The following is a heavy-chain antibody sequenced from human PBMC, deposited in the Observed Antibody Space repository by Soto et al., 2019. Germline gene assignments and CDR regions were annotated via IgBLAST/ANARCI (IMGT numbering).Heavy chain of an antibody. Sequence: QVQLVQSGAEVKKPGASVKVSCKASGDTFTDYYIHWVRQAPGQGLEWMGTVNPSGGHTTYAQHFLGRMTMTRDTYTSTLYMEVTSLTSEDTAVYYCARGGHVVVVTAALDYWGQGTLVTVSS. CDR3: ARGGHVVVVTAALDY. J-gene: IGHJ4*02. D-gene: IGHD2-21*02. V-gene: IGHV1-46*01. CDR1: GDTFTDYY. CDR2: VNPSGGHT.